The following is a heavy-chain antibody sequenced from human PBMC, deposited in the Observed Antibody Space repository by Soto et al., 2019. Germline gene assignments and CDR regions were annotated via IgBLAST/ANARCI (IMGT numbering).Heavy chain of an antibody. CDR3: ARGSPYIVVVVAATMFDY. D-gene: IGHD2-15*01. Sequence: QVQLQESGPGLVKPSQTLSLTCTVSGGSISSGGYYWSWIRQHPGKGMEWIGYIYYSGSTYYNPSLKRRVTTSVDTSKNQFSLKLSSVTAADTAVYYCARGSPYIVVVVAATMFDYWGQGTLVTVSS. V-gene: IGHV4-31*03. CDR2: IYYSGST. CDR1: GGSISSGGYY. J-gene: IGHJ4*02.